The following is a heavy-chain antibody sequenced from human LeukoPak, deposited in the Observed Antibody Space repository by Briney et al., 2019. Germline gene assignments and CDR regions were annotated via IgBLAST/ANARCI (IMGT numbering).Heavy chain of an antibody. CDR2: INHSGST. CDR1: GGSFSNYY. V-gene: IGHV4-34*01. Sequence: SETLSLTCAVYGGSFSNYYWNWIRQSPGKGLEWIGEINHSGSTNYNPSLKSRVTISVDTSKNQFSLKLSSVTAADTAVYYCARADGSGSYYTCFDYWGQGTLVTVSS. D-gene: IGHD3-10*01. J-gene: IGHJ4*02. CDR3: ARADGSGSYYTCFDY.